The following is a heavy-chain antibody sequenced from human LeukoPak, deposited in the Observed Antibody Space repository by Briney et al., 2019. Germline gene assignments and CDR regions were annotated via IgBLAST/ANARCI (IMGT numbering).Heavy chain of an antibody. CDR2: ISGSGGST. CDR3: AKDSLRYFDWLSEWDH. J-gene: IGHJ4*02. D-gene: IGHD3-9*01. Sequence: GGSLRLSCAASGFTFSSYAMSWVRQAPGKGLEWVSAISGSGGSTYYADSVKGRFTIARDNSKNTLYLQMNSLRAEDTAVYYCAKDSLRYFDWLSEWDHWGQGTLVTVSS. V-gene: IGHV3-23*01. CDR1: GFTFSSYA.